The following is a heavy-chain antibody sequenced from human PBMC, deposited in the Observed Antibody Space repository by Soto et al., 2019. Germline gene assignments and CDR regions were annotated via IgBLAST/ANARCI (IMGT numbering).Heavy chain of an antibody. J-gene: IGHJ4*02. CDR3: ARAQRTYHYDSSGYSEAYYFDY. CDR1: GCSISSSNW. Sequence: SETLSLTCAVSGCSISSSNWWSWVRQPPGKGLEWIGEVYHSGSTNYNPSLKSRVTISVDKSENQFSLKLSFVTAADTAVYYCARAQRTYHYDSSGYSEAYYFDYWGQGTLVTVSS. CDR2: VYHSGST. D-gene: IGHD3-22*01. V-gene: IGHV4-4*02.